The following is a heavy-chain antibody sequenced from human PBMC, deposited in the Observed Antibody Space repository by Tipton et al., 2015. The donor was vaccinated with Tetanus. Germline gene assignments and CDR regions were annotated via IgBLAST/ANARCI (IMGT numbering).Heavy chain of an antibody. CDR1: GGSFSGNY. CDR2: VSYSGRT. V-gene: IGHV4-39*02. J-gene: IGHJ5*02. Sequence: GLVKPSETLSLTCGVSGGSFSGNYWSWVRQAPGKGLEWIGSVSYSGRTYYSPSLKSRVNMSVDTSKKDFSVRLGSVTAADTAVYYCARSADNWFDPWGQGTLVTVSS. CDR3: ARSADNWFDP.